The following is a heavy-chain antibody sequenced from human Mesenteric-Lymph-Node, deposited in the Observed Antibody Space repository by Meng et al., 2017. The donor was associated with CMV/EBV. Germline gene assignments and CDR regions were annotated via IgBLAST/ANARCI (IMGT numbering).Heavy chain of an antibody. V-gene: IGHV1-3*01. CDR2: INAGSGNT. Sequence: FTSYAMHWVRQAPGQRLEWMGWINAGSGNTKYSQKFQGRVTITRDTSASTAYMELSSLRSEDTAVYYCAREAGVTMVRGVRGKYFDYWGQGTLVTVSS. D-gene: IGHD3-10*01. CDR1: FTSYA. CDR3: AREAGVTMVRGVRGKYFDY. J-gene: IGHJ4*02.